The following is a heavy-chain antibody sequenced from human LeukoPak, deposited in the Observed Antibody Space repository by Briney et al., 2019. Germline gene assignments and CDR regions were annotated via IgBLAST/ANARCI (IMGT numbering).Heavy chain of an antibody. CDR2: IYYSGST. CDR3: ARGGGYGDYDGKSFDY. D-gene: IGHD4-17*01. J-gene: IGHJ4*02. Sequence: TSETLSLTCTVYGGSISSGGYYWSWIRQHPGKGLEWIGDIYYSGSTYYNPSLKSRVTISVDTSKNQFSLKLSSVTAADTAVYYCARGGGYGDYDGKSFDYWGQGTLVTVSS. CDR1: GGSISSGGYY. V-gene: IGHV4-31*03.